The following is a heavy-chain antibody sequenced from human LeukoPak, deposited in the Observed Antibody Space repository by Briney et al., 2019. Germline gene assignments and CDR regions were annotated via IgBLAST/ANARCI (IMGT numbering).Heavy chain of an antibody. Sequence: GGSLRLSCAASGFTFSSYSMNWVRQAPGKGLEWVSSINTSGRNIYHADSVKGRFTISRDNAKNSLYLQMSSLRAEDTALYYCAKSGGSSWAGLDCWGQGTLVTVSS. V-gene: IGHV3-21*04. CDR2: INTSGRNI. CDR3: AKSGGSSWAGLDC. CDR1: GFTFSSYS. J-gene: IGHJ4*02. D-gene: IGHD6-13*01.